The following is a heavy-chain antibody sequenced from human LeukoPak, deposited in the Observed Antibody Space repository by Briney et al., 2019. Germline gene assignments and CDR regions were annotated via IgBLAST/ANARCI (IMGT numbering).Heavy chain of an antibody. D-gene: IGHD1-26*01. CDR1: GFTFSSYS. V-gene: IGHV3-48*01. CDR2: NSSSSSTI. Sequence: PGGSLRLSCAASGFTFSSYSMNWVRQAPGKGLEWVSYNSSSSSTIYYADSVKGRFTISRDNAKNSLYLQMNSLRAEDTAVYYCAREGYTSIVGALDAFDIWGQGTMVTVSS. CDR3: AREGYTSIVGALDAFDI. J-gene: IGHJ3*02.